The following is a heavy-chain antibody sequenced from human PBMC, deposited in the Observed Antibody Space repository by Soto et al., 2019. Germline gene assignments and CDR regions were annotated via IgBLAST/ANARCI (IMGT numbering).Heavy chain of an antibody. D-gene: IGHD2-2*01. V-gene: IGHV3-11*01. J-gene: IGHJ1*01. CDR1: GFAFSDYY. Sequence: VQLVESGGGLVKPGGSLRLSCAASGFAFSDYYMTWIRQAPGKGLEWVSYISSSGNTIYYADSVKGRFTISRDNAKNSLFLQMNSLRADDTALYYCARGAYCSSTSCYPQYSQHWGQGTLVTVSS. CDR2: ISSSGNTI. CDR3: ARGAYCSSTSCYPQYSQH.